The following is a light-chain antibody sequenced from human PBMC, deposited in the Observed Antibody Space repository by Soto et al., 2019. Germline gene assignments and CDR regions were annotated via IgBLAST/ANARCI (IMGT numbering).Light chain of an antibody. V-gene: IGKV3-20*01. CDR1: QSVSSNS. Sequence: EIVLTQSPGTLSLSPGERATLSCWASQSVSSNSLAWYQQKPGQAPRLLIYGASTRATGIPDRFSGGGSGTDFTLTISRLEPEDFAVYYCQHYGSLLFTFGPGTKVDIK. CDR3: QHYGSLLFT. J-gene: IGKJ3*01. CDR2: GAS.